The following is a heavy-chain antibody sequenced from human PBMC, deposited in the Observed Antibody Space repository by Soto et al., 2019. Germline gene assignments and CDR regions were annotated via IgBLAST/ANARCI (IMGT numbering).Heavy chain of an antibody. CDR3: ATVDYYCSGTLSRP. J-gene: IGHJ4*02. V-gene: IGHV1-24*01. Sequence: QVQLVQSGAEVKKPGASVKVSCKVSGYTLTELSMHWVRQAPGKGLEWMGGFDPEDGETIYAQKFQGRVTMTEDTSTDTAYMERSSLRSEDTAVYYCATVDYYCSGTLSRPWGQGTLVSASS. D-gene: IGHD3-10*01. CDR1: GYTLTELS. CDR2: FDPEDGET.